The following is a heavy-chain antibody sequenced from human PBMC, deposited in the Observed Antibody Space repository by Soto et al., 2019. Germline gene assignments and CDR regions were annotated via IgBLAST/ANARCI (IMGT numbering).Heavy chain of an antibody. D-gene: IGHD3-10*01. CDR2: LNPDTAST. Sequence: ASVKVSCKASGYSFANYTIHWVRQAPGQGLEWMGWLNPDTASTKFSPKFQGRVIITRDKSANTAFMQLTSLTSEETALYYCARGGGYYGSGAYYRGYFDHWGLGTLVTVSS. CDR1: GYSFANYT. CDR3: ARGGGYYGSGAYYRGYFDH. V-gene: IGHV1-3*01. J-gene: IGHJ4*02.